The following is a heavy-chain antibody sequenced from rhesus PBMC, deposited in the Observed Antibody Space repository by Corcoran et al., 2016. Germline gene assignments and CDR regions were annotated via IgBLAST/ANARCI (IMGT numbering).Heavy chain of an antibody. CDR2: IYGCCGST. CDR1: GGSISSNY. J-gene: IGHJ4*01. D-gene: IGHD2-15*01. Sequence: QVQLQESGPGLVKPSETLSITCAVSGGSISSNYWSWIRQSPGKGLEWIGYIYGCCGSTSYDPSLKSRVTISTDTSKNQFSLELSSVTAADTAVYYCARYRQYCSSTSCSLLYFDSWGQGVLVTVSS. V-gene: IGHV4-147*01. CDR3: ARYRQYCSSTSCSLLYFDS.